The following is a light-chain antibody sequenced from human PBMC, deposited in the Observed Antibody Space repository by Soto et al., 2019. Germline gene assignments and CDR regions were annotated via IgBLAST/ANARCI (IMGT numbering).Light chain of an antibody. V-gene: IGKV2-28*01. Sequence: IVMTQSPLSLSVTPGEPASISCRSSQRLLHSDGYNYVDWYLQKPGQSPQVLIYLRSHRASGVTGRFSGSGSGTDSILKISRVVVEDDGDYFCMQALAPVRTFGQGTKVEI. CDR3: MQALAPVRT. CDR2: LRS. CDR1: QRLLHSDGYNY. J-gene: IGKJ1*01.